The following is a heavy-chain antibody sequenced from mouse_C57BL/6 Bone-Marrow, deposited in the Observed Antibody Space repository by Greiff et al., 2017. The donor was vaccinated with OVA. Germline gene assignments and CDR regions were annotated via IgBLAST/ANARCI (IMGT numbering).Heavy chain of an antibody. Sequence: EVMLVESGGGLVKPGGSLKLSCAASGFTFSSYAMSWVRQTPEKRLEWVATISDGGSYTYYPDNVKGRFTISRDNAKNNLYLQMSHLKSEDTAMYYCAREEGSYYDYLAWFAYWGQGTLVTVSA. CDR3: AREEGSYYDYLAWFAY. CDR1: GFTFSSYA. CDR2: ISDGGSYT. D-gene: IGHD2-4*01. V-gene: IGHV5-4*01. J-gene: IGHJ3*01.